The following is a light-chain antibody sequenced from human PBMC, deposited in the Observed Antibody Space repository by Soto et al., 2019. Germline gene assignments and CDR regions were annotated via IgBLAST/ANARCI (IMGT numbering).Light chain of an antibody. J-gene: IGKJ5*01. Sequence: EIVLTQSAATLSLSPGERATLSCRASQNVYTYFVWYQQKPGQAPRLLIDDASVRATGVPARFSGSGSGTDFTLTSTNLESDDFALYYCQQRSPWPTFGQGTRLEIK. CDR2: DAS. V-gene: IGKV3-11*01. CDR1: QNVYTY. CDR3: QQRSPWPT.